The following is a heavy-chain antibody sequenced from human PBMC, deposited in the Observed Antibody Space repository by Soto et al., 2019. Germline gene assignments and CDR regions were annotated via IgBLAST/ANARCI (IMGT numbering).Heavy chain of an antibody. Sequence: GGSLRPSCAASGFTVSSNYMSWVRQAPGKGLEWVSVIYSGGSTYYADSVKGRFTISRDNSKNTLYLQMNSLRAEDTAVYYCARLYDILTGYRTYFDYWGQGTLVTVSS. J-gene: IGHJ4*02. CDR3: ARLYDILTGYRTYFDY. D-gene: IGHD3-9*01. V-gene: IGHV3-66*04. CDR2: IYSGGST. CDR1: GFTVSSNY.